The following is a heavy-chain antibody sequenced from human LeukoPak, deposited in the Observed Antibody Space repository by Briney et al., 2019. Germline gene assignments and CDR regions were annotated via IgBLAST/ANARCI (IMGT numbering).Heavy chain of an antibody. CDR3: AAEKDDSSGYYYFGY. Sequence: ASVKVSCKVSGYTLTELSMHWVRQAPGKGLDWMGGFDPEDGEIIYAQKFQDRVTMTEDTSTDTAYIELSSLRSDDTAVYYCAAEKDDSSGYYYFGYWGQGTLVTVSS. D-gene: IGHD3-22*01. CDR1: GYTLTELS. V-gene: IGHV1-24*01. CDR2: FDPEDGEI. J-gene: IGHJ4*02.